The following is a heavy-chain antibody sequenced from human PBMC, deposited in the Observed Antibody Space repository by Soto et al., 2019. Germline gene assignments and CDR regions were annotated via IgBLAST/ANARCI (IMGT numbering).Heavy chain of an antibody. V-gene: IGHV3-30*18. Sequence: QVQLVESGGGVVQPGRSLILSCAASGFTFSSYGMHWVRQAPGKGLEWVAVILYDGSKKYYADSVKGRFTISRDNSKNTMYLQMSSLRGEDTALYYCVKDGSSGWPYFGDMDVWGRGTTVTVSS. CDR1: GFTFSSYG. J-gene: IGHJ6*02. D-gene: IGHD6-19*01. CDR3: VKDGSSGWPYFGDMDV. CDR2: ILYDGSKK.